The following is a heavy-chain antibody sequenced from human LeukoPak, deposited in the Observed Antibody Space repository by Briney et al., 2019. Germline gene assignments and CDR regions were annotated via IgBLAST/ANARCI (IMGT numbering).Heavy chain of an antibody. V-gene: IGHV4-4*02. CDR2: ISLSGLT. CDR3: SRENGAFSPFGY. J-gene: IGHJ4*02. Sequence: PSETLSLTCGVSGGSISNTNWWSWVRQPPRQGLEWIGEISLSGLTNYSPSLKSRVTVSLDKSKNHLSLDLTSVTATDTAVYYCSRENGAFSPFGYWGQGTLVTVPS. CDR1: GGSISNTNW. D-gene: IGHD2-8*01.